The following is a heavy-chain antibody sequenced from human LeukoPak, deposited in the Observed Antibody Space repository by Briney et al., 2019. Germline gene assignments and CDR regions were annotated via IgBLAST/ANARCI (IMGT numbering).Heavy chain of an antibody. Sequence: VGSLNLPCQGSGYMLRHYWFVWVRHLPAQGLECMGIIYPGDSDTRYSPSFQGQVTISADKSISTAYLQWSSLKASDTAMYYCARHGTGLFDYWGQGTPVTVSS. V-gene: IGHV5-51*01. D-gene: IGHD1-26*01. CDR2: IYPGDSDT. CDR3: ARHGTGLFDY. CDR1: GYMLRHYW. J-gene: IGHJ4*02.